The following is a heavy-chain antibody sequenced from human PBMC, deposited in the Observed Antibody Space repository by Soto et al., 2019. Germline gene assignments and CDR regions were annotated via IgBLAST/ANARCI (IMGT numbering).Heavy chain of an antibody. CDR1: GGSISSSSYY. CDR2: IYYSGST. Sequence: QLQLQESGPGLVKPSETLSLTCTVSGGSISSSSYYWGWIRQPPGKGLEWIGSIYYSGSTYYNPSLKSRVTISVDTSKNQFSLKLGSVTAADTAVYYCARHSDYYDSSGYSYYWGQGTLVTVSS. D-gene: IGHD3-22*01. CDR3: ARHSDYYDSSGYSYY. J-gene: IGHJ4*02. V-gene: IGHV4-39*01.